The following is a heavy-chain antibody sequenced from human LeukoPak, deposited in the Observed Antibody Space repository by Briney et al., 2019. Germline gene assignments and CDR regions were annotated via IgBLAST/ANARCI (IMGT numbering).Heavy chain of an antibody. J-gene: IGHJ4*02. Sequence: ASVKVSCKASGYTFTGYDINWVRQATGQGLEWMGWMNPNSGGTAYAQKFQGRVTMTRDTSINTAYMELSSLRSEDTAVYYCARFLRRSGYYDGLGSRGQGTLVTVSS. V-gene: IGHV1-8*01. CDR1: GYTFTGYD. CDR2: MNPNSGGT. D-gene: IGHD3-22*01. CDR3: ARFLRRSGYYDGLGS.